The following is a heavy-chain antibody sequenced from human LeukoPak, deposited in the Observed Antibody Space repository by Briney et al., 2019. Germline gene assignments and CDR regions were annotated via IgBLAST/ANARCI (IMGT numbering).Heavy chain of an antibody. CDR2: IYYSGST. Sequence: SETLSLTCIVSGGSISSYYWSWIRQPPGKGLEWIGYIYYSGSTNYNPSLKSRVTISVDTSKNQFSLKLSSVTAADTAVYYCARSINSDYFDYWGQGTLVTVSS. J-gene: IGHJ4*02. CDR3: ARSINSDYFDY. V-gene: IGHV4-59*08. CDR1: GGSISSYY. D-gene: IGHD5-24*01.